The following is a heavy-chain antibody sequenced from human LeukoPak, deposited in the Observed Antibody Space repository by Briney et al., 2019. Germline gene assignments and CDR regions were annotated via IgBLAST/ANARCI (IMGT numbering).Heavy chain of an antibody. Sequence: ASVKVSCKASGYTFITFGISWVRQAPGQGLEWMGWINPFNGNTFYEQKFQGRITVSTDTSTSTAYMELRSLRSDDTARYYCARDSGYDSYFGSWGQGTLVIVSS. J-gene: IGHJ5*01. CDR2: INPFNGNT. D-gene: IGHD5-12*01. CDR1: GYTFITFG. CDR3: ARDSGYDSYFGS. V-gene: IGHV1-18*01.